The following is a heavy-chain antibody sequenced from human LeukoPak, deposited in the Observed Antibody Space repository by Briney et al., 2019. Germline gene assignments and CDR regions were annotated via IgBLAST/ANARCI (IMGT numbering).Heavy chain of an antibody. CDR1: NGSVSSSSHY. J-gene: IGHJ3*02. D-gene: IGHD2-2*02. Sequence: KTSETLSLTCTVSNGSVSSSSHYWGWIRQPPGKGLEWIGSIYYSGNTYYNPSLKSRVTISVDTSKNQFSLQLSSVTAADTAVYYCARSLRLPIPWAFDIWGQGTMVTVSS. CDR3: ARSLRLPIPWAFDI. V-gene: IGHV4-39*01. CDR2: IYYSGNT.